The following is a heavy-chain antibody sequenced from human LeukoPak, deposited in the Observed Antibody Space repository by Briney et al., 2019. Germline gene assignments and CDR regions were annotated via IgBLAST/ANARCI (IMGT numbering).Heavy chain of an antibody. CDR2: IRYDGSNK. CDR3: AKDEVYCSSTSCSCDY. Sequence: GGSLRLSCAASGFTFSSYGMHWVRQAPGKGLGWVAFIRYDGSNKYYADSVKGRFTISRDNSKNTLYLQMNSLRAEDTAVYYCAKDEVYCSSTSCSCDYWGQGTLVTVSS. CDR1: GFTFSSYG. V-gene: IGHV3-30*02. J-gene: IGHJ4*02. D-gene: IGHD2-2*01.